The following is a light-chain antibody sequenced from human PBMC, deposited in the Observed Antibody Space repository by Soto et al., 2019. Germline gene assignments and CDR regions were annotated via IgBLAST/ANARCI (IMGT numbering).Light chain of an antibody. V-gene: IGKV1-8*01. Sequence: IQMTQSPSSLSASTGDRVTITCRASQGISSYLAWYQQKPGKAPKLLIYAASTLQSGVPSRFSGSGSGTDFTLTISCLQSEDFATYYCQQYYSYPRTFGQGTKVDIK. CDR1: QGISSY. J-gene: IGKJ1*01. CDR2: AAS. CDR3: QQYYSYPRT.